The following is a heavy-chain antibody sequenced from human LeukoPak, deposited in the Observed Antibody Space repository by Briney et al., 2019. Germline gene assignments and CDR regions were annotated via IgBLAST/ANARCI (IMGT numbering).Heavy chain of an antibody. V-gene: IGHV1-18*01. J-gene: IGHJ6*02. Sequence: ASVKVSCKASGYTFTSYGFRWVRQAPGQGLEWMGWINAYNGNTNYAQKLQGRVTMTTDTSTSTAYMELRSLRSDDTAVYYCAREWYYDSSGYYVGEVRYYYGMDVWGQGTTVTVSS. CDR1: GYTFTSYG. CDR2: INAYNGNT. D-gene: IGHD3-22*01. CDR3: AREWYYDSSGYYVGEVRYYYGMDV.